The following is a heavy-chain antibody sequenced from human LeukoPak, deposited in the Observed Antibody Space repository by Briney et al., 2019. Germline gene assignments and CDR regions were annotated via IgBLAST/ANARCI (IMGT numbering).Heavy chain of an antibody. CDR2: ISGSGGST. V-gene: IGHV3-23*01. Sequence: GGSLRLSCAASGFTFSSYAMSWVRQAPGKGLEWVSAISGSGGSTYYADSVKGRFTISRDNSKNTLYLQMNSLRAEDTAVYYRAKATLRTTVVKGVLDYWGQGTLVTVSS. CDR3: AKATLRTTVVKGVLDY. CDR1: GFTFSSYA. D-gene: IGHD4-23*01. J-gene: IGHJ4*02.